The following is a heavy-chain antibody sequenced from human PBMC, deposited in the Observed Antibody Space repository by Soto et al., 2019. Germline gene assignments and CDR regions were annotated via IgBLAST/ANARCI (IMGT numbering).Heavy chain of an antibody. CDR2: ISSSSSYI. J-gene: IGHJ3*02. V-gene: IGHV3-21*01. Sequence: GGSLRLSCAASGFTFSSYSMNWVRQAPGKGLEWVSSISSSSSYIYYADSVKGRFTISRDNAKNSLYLQMNSLRAEDTAVYYCARDGYDYGDLDAFDIWGQGTMVTVSS. CDR1: GFTFSSYS. CDR3: ARDGYDYGDLDAFDI. D-gene: IGHD4-17*01.